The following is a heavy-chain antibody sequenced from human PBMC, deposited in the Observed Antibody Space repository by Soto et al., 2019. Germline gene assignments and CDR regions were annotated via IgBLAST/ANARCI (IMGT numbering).Heavy chain of an antibody. Sequence: QVQLVESGGGVVQPGRCLRLSCAASGFTFSSYGMHWVRQAPGKGLEWVAVISYDGSNKYYADSVKGRFTISRDNSKNTLYLQMNSLRAEDTAVYYCARSPYSVSYLAYFDYWGQGTLVTVSS. D-gene: IGHD1-26*01. CDR3: ARSPYSVSYLAYFDY. CDR1: GFTFSSYG. CDR2: ISYDGSNK. J-gene: IGHJ4*02. V-gene: IGHV3-30*03.